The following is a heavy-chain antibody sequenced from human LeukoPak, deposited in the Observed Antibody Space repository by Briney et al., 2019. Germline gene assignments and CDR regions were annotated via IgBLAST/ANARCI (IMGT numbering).Heavy chain of an antibody. J-gene: IGHJ4*02. D-gene: IGHD6-19*01. Sequence: QPGGSLRLSCAASGFTFSSYAMSWVRQAPGKELEWVSAISGSGGSTYYADSVKGRFTISRDNSKNTLYLQMNSLRAEDTAVYYCAKTIQWPYYFDYWGQGTLVTVSS. CDR3: AKTIQWPYYFDY. CDR2: ISGSGGST. CDR1: GFTFSSYA. V-gene: IGHV3-23*01.